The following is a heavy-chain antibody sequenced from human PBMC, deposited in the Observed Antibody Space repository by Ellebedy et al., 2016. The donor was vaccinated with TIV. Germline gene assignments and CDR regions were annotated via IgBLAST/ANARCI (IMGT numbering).Heavy chain of an antibody. V-gene: IGHV3-23*01. D-gene: IGHD4-23*01. Sequence: GESLKISCAAPGLTFSSHALRSVRQAPGKGLEWVSSIPESGGNTYYADSVKGRFTISRDNSKDTLYLQMNSLRAEDTAIYYCARDPVGVGPAFDVWGQGTMVTVSS. CDR3: ARDPVGVGPAFDV. J-gene: IGHJ3*01. CDR2: IPESGGNT. CDR1: GLTFSSHA.